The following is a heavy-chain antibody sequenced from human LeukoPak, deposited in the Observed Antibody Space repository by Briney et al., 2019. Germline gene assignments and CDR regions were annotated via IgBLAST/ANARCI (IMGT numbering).Heavy chain of an antibody. V-gene: IGHV4-59*01. CDR2: IYYSGST. Sequence: SETLSLTCTVSGGSISSYYWSWIRQPPGKGQEWIGYIYYSGSTNYNPSLKSRVTISVDTSKNQFSLKLSSVTAADTAVYYCARAPFAAAGIYYYYGMDVWGQGTTVTVSS. CDR1: GGSISSYY. D-gene: IGHD6-13*01. CDR3: ARAPFAAAGIYYYYGMDV. J-gene: IGHJ6*02.